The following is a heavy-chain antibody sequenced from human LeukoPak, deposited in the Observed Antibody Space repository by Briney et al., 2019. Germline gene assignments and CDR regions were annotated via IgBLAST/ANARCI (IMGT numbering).Heavy chain of an antibody. V-gene: IGHV1-2*02. J-gene: IGHJ4*02. Sequence: GASVKVSCKASGYTFTGYYMHWVRQAPGQGLEWMGWINPNSGGTNYAQKFQGRVTMTRDTSISTAYMELSRLRSDDTAVYYCARDLLVVPAADGGSFDYWGQGTLVTVSS. CDR2: INPNSGGT. CDR1: GYTFTGYY. CDR3: ARDLLVVPAADGGSFDY. D-gene: IGHD2-2*01.